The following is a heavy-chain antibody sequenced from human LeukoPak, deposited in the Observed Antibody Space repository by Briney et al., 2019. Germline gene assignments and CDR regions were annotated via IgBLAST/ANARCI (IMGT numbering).Heavy chain of an antibody. CDR3: ARAIEVVVGVTGEFDC. J-gene: IGHJ4*02. CDR1: AFTMSRFW. Sequence: AGGSLRLSCAASAFTMSRFWMTWVRQAPGKGLEWVAIIKQDASEKYYVDSVKGRFTISRDNAKNSLYLQMSSLRAEDAAVYYCARAIEVVVGVTGEFDCWGQGTLVTVSS. V-gene: IGHV3-7*01. CDR2: IKQDASEK. D-gene: IGHD2-15*01.